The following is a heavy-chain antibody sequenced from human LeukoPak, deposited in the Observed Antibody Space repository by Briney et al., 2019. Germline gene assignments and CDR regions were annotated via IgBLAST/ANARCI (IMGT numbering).Heavy chain of an antibody. Sequence: ASVKVSCKTSGYTFTSYGISWVRQAPGQGLEWMGWISAYNGNTHTAQKLQGRVTMTTDTSTSTAYMELRSLRSDDTAVYYCARGFPPRRQYDSSGYYSYYFDYWGQGTLVTVSS. CDR2: ISAYNGNT. J-gene: IGHJ4*02. V-gene: IGHV1-18*01. CDR3: ARGFPPRRQYDSSGYYSYYFDY. D-gene: IGHD3-22*01. CDR1: GYTFTSYG.